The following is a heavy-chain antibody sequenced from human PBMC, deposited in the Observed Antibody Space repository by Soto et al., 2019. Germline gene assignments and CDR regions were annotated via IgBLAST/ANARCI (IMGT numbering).Heavy chain of an antibody. CDR3: ARHPGLGIAVAGPIRY. J-gene: IGHJ4*02. CDR1: GGSISSSSYY. V-gene: IGHV4-39*01. CDR2: IYYSGST. D-gene: IGHD6-19*01. Sequence: QLQLQESGPGLVKPSETLSLTCTVSGGSISSSSYYWGWIRQPPGKGLEWIGSIYYSGSTYYNPSLKSRVTISVETSKIQSSLTLSSVTAADTAVYYCARHPGLGIAVAGPIRYWGQGTLVTVSS.